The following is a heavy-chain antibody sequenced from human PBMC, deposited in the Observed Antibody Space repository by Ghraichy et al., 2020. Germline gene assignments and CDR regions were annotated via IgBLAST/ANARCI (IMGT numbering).Heavy chain of an antibody. J-gene: IGHJ6*03. D-gene: IGHD5-18*01. CDR3: AKVEIQLWLSLSYMDV. Sequence: GGSLRLSCAASGFTFSSYAMSWVRQAPGKGLEWVSAISGSGGSTYYADSVKGRFTISRDNSKNTLYLQMNSLRAEDTAVYYCAKVEIQLWLSLSYMDVWGKGTTVTVSS. CDR2: ISGSGGST. CDR1: GFTFSSYA. V-gene: IGHV3-23*01.